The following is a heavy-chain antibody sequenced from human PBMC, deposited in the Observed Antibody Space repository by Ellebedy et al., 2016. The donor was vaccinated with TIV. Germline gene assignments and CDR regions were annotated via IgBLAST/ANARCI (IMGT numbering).Heavy chain of an antibody. CDR2: IKQDGGET. J-gene: IGHJ3*02. D-gene: IGHD3-16*01. V-gene: IGHV3-7*01. CDR1: GFAFRTYW. CDR3: ATDGSYGDYLSPTHAFEI. Sequence: GGSLRLSCAASGFAFRTYWMSWVRQAPGKGLEWVANIKQDGGETYSGDSVKGRFTISRDNAKRTLDLQMTILRAEDTAIYYCATDGSYGDYLSPTHAFEIWGQGTLVTVSP.